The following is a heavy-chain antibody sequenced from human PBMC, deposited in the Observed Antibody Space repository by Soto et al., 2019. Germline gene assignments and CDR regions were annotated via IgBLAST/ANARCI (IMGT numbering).Heavy chain of an antibody. D-gene: IGHD3-22*01. J-gene: IGHJ4*02. CDR1: VFTFSSYA. CDR3: GKVYYDSSGYYSRYFDY. CDR2: ISGSGGST. V-gene: IGHV3-23*01. Sequence: GPLRVSCAASVFTFSSYAMSWVRQAPGKGLEWVSAISGSGGSTYYADSVKGRFTISRDNSKNTLYLQMNSLRAEDTAVYYCGKVYYDSSGYYSRYFDYWGQGTLVTVSS.